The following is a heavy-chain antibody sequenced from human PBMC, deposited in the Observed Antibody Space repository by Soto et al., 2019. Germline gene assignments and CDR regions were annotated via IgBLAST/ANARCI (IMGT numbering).Heavy chain of an antibody. D-gene: IGHD1-1*01. V-gene: IGHV4-59*11. CDR2: VYYSGST. CDR1: GDSISSHY. CDR3: ARVRTVFDY. Sequence: SETLSLTCTVSGDSISSHYWNWIRQPPGRGLEWIGNVYYSGSTIYNPSLESRVTISVDRSNNQFSLKLRSLTAADAAVYYCARVRTVFDYWGQGILVTVSS. J-gene: IGHJ4*02.